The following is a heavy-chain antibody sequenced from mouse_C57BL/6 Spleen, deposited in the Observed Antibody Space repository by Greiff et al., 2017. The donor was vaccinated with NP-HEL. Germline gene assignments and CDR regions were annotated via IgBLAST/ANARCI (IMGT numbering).Heavy chain of an antibody. J-gene: IGHJ4*01. CDR3: ARTYSTYYAMDY. V-gene: IGHV1-53*01. CDR1: GYTFTSYW. D-gene: IGHD2-5*01. Sequence: VQLHQSGTELVKPGASVKLSCKASGYTFTSYWMHWVKQRPGQGLEWIGNINPSNGGTNYNEKFKSKATLTVDKSSSTAYMQLSSLTSEDSAVYYCARTYSTYYAMDYWGQGTSVTVSS. CDR2: INPSNGGT.